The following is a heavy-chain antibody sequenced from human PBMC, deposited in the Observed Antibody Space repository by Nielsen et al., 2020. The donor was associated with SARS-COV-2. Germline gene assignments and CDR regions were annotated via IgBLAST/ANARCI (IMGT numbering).Heavy chain of an antibody. Sequence: GESLKISCAASGFTFSSYGMHWVRQAPGKGLEWVAVIWYDGSNKYYADSVNGRFTISRDNSRNTLSLRMDSLRAEDTAVYYCARGNIPYSVSLRSGLDVWGQGTTVTVSS. J-gene: IGHJ6*02. CDR1: GFTFSSYG. V-gene: IGHV3-33*01. CDR3: ARGNIPYSVSLRSGLDV. CDR2: IWYDGSNK. D-gene: IGHD1-26*01.